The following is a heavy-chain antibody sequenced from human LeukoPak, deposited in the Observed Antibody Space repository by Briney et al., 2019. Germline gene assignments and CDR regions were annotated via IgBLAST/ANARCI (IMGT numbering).Heavy chain of an antibody. CDR3: ARLMFGELSWFDP. J-gene: IGHJ5*02. V-gene: IGHV4-39*01. CDR2: IYYSGTT. Sequence: SETLSLTCTASGGSISSSSYYWGWIRQPPGKGLEWIGSIYYSGTTYYSPSLKSRVTISVDTSKNQFSLKLSSVTAADTAVYYCARLMFGELSWFDPWGQGTLVTVSS. D-gene: IGHD3-10*02. CDR1: GGSISSSSYY.